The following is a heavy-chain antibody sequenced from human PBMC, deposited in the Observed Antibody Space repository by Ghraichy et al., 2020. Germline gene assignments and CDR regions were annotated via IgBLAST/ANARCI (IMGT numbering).Heavy chain of an antibody. V-gene: IGHV3-23*01. D-gene: IGHD3-22*01. J-gene: IGHJ6*02. CDR3: AKDRYDSPRYGMDV. CDR2: ISVSGATT. Sequence: GGSLRLSCAASGFTFSNYAMSWVRQAPGKGLEWVSAISVSGATTYFADSVKGRFTISRDNSKNTLYLQMNSLRAEDTAVYYCAKDRYDSPRYGMDVWGQGTTATASS. CDR1: GFTFSNYA.